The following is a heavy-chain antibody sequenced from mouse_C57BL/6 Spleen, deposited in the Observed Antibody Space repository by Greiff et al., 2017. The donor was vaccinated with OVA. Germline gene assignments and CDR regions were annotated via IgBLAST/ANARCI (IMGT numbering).Heavy chain of an antibody. V-gene: IGHV1-80*01. Sequence: QVQLQQSGAELVKPGASVKISCKASGYAFSSYWMNWVKQRPGTGLEWIGQIYPGDGDTNYNGKFKGKATLTADKSSSTAYMQLSSLTSEDSAVYFCARDYYGSSYFDYWGQGTTLTVSS. D-gene: IGHD1-1*01. CDR3: ARDYYGSSYFDY. CDR1: GYAFSSYW. CDR2: IYPGDGDT. J-gene: IGHJ2*01.